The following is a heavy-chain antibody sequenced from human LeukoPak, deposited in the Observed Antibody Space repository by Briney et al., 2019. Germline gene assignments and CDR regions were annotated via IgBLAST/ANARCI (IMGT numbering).Heavy chain of an antibody. CDR2: ISSSGSTI. J-gene: IGHJ4*02. CDR1: GFTFSDYY. Sequence: GGSLRLSCAASGFTFSDYYMSWIRQAPGKGLEWVSYISSSGSTIYYADSVKGRFTISRDNAKNSLYLQMNSLRAEDTAVYYCAREHRPYYYDSSGIAGYWGRGTLVTVSS. D-gene: IGHD3-22*01. CDR3: AREHRPYYYDSSGIAGY. V-gene: IGHV3-11*01.